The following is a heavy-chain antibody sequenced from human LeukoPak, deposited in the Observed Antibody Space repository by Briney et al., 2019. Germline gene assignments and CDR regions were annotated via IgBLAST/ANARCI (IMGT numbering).Heavy chain of an antibody. J-gene: IGHJ4*02. CDR3: ARASSSWYYFDY. Sequence: QSGGSLRLSCAASGFTFSSYGMHWVRQAPGKGLEWVAVISYDGSNKYYADSVKGRFTISGDNSKNTLYLQMNSLRAEDTAVYYCARASSSWYYFDYWGQGTLVTVSS. CDR1: GFTFSSYG. D-gene: IGHD6-13*01. CDR2: ISYDGSNK. V-gene: IGHV3-30*03.